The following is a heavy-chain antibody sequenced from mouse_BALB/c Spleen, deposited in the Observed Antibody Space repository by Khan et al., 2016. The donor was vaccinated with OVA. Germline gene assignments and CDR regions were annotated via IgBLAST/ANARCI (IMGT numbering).Heavy chain of an antibody. V-gene: IGHV2-6-1*01. CDR1: GFSLTNYG. Sequence: QVQLKQSGPGLVAPSQSLSITCTISGFSLTNYGIHWVRQPPGKGLEWLVMIWSDGSTTYNSALKSRLSISKDNSKSQVFLKMNSLQTDDTAMYYCARQTYYHYNIIDYWGQGTSVTVSA. CDR2: IWSDGST. J-gene: IGHJ4*01. D-gene: IGHD2-10*01. CDR3: ARQTYYHYNIIDY.